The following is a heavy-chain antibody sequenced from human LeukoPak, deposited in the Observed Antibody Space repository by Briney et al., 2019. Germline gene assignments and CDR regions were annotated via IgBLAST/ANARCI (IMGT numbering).Heavy chain of an antibody. CDR3: ARGDKQLLFERRKGGFDP. J-gene: IGHJ5*02. D-gene: IGHD2-2*01. V-gene: IGHV3-23*01. Sequence: GGSLRLSCAASGFIFSSHGMNWVRQAPGKGLEWVSGVSPSGDITYYADSVKGRFTISRDNSKYMVYLQMNSLRAEDTAVYYCARGDKQLLFERRKGGFDPWGQGTLVTVSS. CDR2: VSPSGDIT. CDR1: GFIFSSHG.